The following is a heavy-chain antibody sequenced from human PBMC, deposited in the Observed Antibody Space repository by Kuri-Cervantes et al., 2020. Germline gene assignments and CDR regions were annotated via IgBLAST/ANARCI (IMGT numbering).Heavy chain of an antibody. CDR2: IYSGGST. CDR1: GFTVSSNY. J-gene: IGHJ6*02. Sequence: GETMKISCAASGFTVSSNYMSWVRQAPGKGLELVSVIYSGGSTYYADSVKGRFTISRDNSKNTLYLQMNSLRAEDTAVYYCARVELSPYYYYYYGMDVWGQGTTVTDSS. CDR3: ARVELSPYYYYYYGMDV. V-gene: IGHV3-66*01. D-gene: IGHD1-26*01.